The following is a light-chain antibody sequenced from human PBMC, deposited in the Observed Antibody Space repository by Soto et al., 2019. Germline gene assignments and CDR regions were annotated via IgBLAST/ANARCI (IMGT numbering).Light chain of an antibody. CDR1: QSIGTN. CDR2: DAS. CDR3: QQHSNYPIT. Sequence: DIQMTQSPSSLSASVGDRVTITCRASQSIGTNLNWYHQKPGKAPNLLIYDASSLQSGVPSRFSGSGSGTDFTLTISSLQPEDFATYYCQQHSNYPITFGGGTKVE. V-gene: IGKV1-39*01. J-gene: IGKJ4*01.